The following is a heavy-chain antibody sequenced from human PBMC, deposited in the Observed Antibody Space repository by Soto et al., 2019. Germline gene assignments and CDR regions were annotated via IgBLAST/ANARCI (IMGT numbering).Heavy chain of an antibody. V-gene: IGHV3-23*01. J-gene: IGHJ4*02. D-gene: IGHD4-17*01. CDR1: GFTFSSHA. Sequence: EVQLLESGGGLVQPGGSLRLSCAASGFTFSSHAMSWVRQSPVKGLELVASLGKTGAHYADSVKGRFSISRDTSKSTLFLQLNNVRADDSAIYYCVKNRGYTDYAFDYWGQGTLVTVSS. CDR2: LGKTGA. CDR3: VKNRGYTDYAFDY.